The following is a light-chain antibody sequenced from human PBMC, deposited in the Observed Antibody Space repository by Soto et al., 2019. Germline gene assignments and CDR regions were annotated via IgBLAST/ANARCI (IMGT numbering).Light chain of an antibody. CDR2: DAS. CDR1: QSISGY. CDR3: QQRAGWPLT. J-gene: IGKJ4*01. Sequence: EIVVTQSPATLSLSPGERATLSCRASQSISGYVGWYQQKGGQVPRLLIVDASHRATGIPARFSGSGFGTDVTPTNCSLEPEDFAVYFGQQRAGWPLTFGGGTKVDIK. V-gene: IGKV3-11*01.